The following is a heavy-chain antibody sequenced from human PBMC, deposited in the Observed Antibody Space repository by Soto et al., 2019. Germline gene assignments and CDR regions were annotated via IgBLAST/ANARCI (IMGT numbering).Heavy chain of an antibody. CDR1: GFTFDTYG. V-gene: IGHV3-30-3*01. CDR2: ISYEGSNT. Sequence: QVHLVESGGGVVQHGKSLRLYCVAYGFTFDTYGIHWVRQAPGKGLQWVALISYEGSNTYYADSVRGRFTISRDNSKNALYLQMNTLRPEDTGVYYCARVTPGNNLYYFSGLDFWGQGTSVTVSS. J-gene: IGHJ6*02. D-gene: IGHD1-1*01. CDR3: ARVTPGNNLYYFSGLDF.